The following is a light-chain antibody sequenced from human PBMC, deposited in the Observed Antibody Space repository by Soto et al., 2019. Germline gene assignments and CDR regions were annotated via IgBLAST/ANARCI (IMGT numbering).Light chain of an antibody. V-gene: IGKV3-15*01. CDR3: QQYNNWPLYT. Sequence: EIVMTQSPATLSVSPGERATLSCRASQSVSSNLAWYQQKPGQAPRLLIYGDSTRATGIPARFSGSGSGTEFTLTISSLQSEDFAVYYCQQYNNWPLYTFGQGTKLEIK. CDR2: GDS. J-gene: IGKJ2*01. CDR1: QSVSSN.